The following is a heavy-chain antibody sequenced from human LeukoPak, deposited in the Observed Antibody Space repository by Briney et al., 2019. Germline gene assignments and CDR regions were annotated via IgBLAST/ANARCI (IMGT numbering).Heavy chain of an antibody. D-gene: IGHD3-22*01. V-gene: IGHV4-39*07. CDR2: MYYSGGT. Sequence: SETLSLTCTVSGGSVSSNRFYWGWIRQPPGKGLEWIGSMYYSGGTYYNPSLQSRVTISADTYKNQFSLKLTPVTVADTAVYYCARDPDYYDDCCYTWGQGTLVTVSS. CDR3: ARDPDYYDDCCYT. J-gene: IGHJ5*02. CDR1: GGSVSSNRFY.